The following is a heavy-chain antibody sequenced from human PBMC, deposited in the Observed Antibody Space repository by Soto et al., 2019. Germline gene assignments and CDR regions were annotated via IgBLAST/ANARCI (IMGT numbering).Heavy chain of an antibody. CDR1: GFTFSGYG. CDR3: ARSIGGSSYYPPDY. CDR2: LANDGSYQ. Sequence: QVQLVESGGGVVQPGGSLRLSCAASGFTFSGYGMHWVRQSPGEGLEWVAILANDGSYQYYAESVKGRFTISRDNSKNTLYLQMYSLRPQETAVYYCARSIGGSSYYPPDYWGQGTLVTVSS. V-gene: IGHV3-30*03. J-gene: IGHJ4*02. D-gene: IGHD2-15*01.